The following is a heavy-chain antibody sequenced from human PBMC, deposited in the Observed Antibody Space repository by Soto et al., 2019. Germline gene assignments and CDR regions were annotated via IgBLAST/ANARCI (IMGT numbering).Heavy chain of an antibody. CDR2: IIPIFGTA. D-gene: IGHD2-15*01. CDR1: GGTFSSYA. J-gene: IGHJ5*02. CDR3: AREPGYSFPRGVVVVAATKYDWFDP. V-gene: IGHV1-69*13. Sequence: ASVKVSCQASGGTFSSYAISWVRQAPGQGLDWMGGIIPIFGTANYAQKCQGRVTITADESTSTAYMELSSLRSEDTAVYYCAREPGYSFPRGVVVVAATKYDWFDPWGQGTLVTVSS.